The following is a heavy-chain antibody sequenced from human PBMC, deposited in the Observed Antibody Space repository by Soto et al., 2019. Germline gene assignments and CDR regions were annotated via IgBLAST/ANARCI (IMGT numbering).Heavy chain of an antibody. CDR3: ARGAPRRGFWSGYYTGADFDY. Sequence: QVQLQQWGAGLLKPSETLSLTCAVYGGSFSGYYWSWIRQPPGKGLEWIGEINHSGSTNYNPSLKSRVTISVDTSKNQFSLKLSSVTAADTAVYYCARGAPRRGFWSGYYTGADFDYWGQGTLVTVSS. CDR1: GGSFSGYY. D-gene: IGHD3-3*01. V-gene: IGHV4-34*01. CDR2: INHSGST. J-gene: IGHJ4*02.